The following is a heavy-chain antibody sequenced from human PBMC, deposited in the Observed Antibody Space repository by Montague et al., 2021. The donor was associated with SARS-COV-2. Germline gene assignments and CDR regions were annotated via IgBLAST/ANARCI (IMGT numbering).Heavy chain of an antibody. V-gene: IGHV6-1*01. J-gene: IGHJ3*01. CDR1: GDSVSSNIAA. CDR3: ARGLYWAFDA. D-gene: IGHD2-8*02. CDR2: TKYTSTRYE. Sequence: CAISGDSVSSNIAAWNWIRQSPSRGLEWLGRTKYTSTRYETYAVSVQSRITITADTSKNQFSLHLNSVTPEDAAVYYCARGLYWAFDAWGLGTTVTVSA.